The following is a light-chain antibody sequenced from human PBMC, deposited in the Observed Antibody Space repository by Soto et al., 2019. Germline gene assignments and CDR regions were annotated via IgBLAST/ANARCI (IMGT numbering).Light chain of an antibody. CDR3: QTWGTGIPGV. CDR1: SGHSSYA. V-gene: IGLV4-69*01. Sequence: QPVLTQSPSASASLGASVKLTCTLSSGHSSYAIAWHQQQPEKGPRYLMKLNSDGSHSKGDGIPDRFSGSSSGAERYLTISILQSEDEADYYCQTWGTGIPGVFGGGTKLTVL. J-gene: IGLJ3*02. CDR2: LNSDGSH.